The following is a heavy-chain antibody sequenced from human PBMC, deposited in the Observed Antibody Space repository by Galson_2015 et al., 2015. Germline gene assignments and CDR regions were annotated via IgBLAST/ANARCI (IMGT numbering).Heavy chain of an antibody. Sequence: SLRLSCAASGFTFSSYRMNWVRQAPGKGLEWVSYISSSSSTIYYADSMKGRFTISRDNAKNSLYLQMNSLRAEDTAVYYCARDKWFGRWGQGTLVTVSS. V-gene: IGHV3-48*01. CDR1: GFTFSSYR. CDR2: ISSSSSTI. J-gene: IGHJ4*02. CDR3: ARDKWFGR. D-gene: IGHD3-10*01.